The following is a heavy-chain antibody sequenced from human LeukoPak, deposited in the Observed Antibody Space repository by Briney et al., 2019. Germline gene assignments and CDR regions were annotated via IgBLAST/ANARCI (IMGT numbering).Heavy chain of an antibody. CDR3: ARDSGWGNNWFDP. CDR2: IYYSGST. CDR1: GGSISSGDYY. Sequence: PSETLSLTCTVSGGSISSGDYYWSWIRQPPGKGLEWIGYIYYSGSTNYNPSLKSRVTISVDTSKNQFSLKLSSVTAADTAVYYCARDSGWGNNWFDPWGQGTLVTVSS. D-gene: IGHD6-19*01. V-gene: IGHV4-61*08. J-gene: IGHJ5*02.